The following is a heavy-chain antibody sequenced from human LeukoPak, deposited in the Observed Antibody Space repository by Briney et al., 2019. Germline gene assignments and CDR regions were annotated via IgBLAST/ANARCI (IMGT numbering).Heavy chain of an antibody. CDR1: GDSVSSNSAA. D-gene: IGHD6-19*01. Sequence: SQTLSLTCAISGDSVSSNSAAWNWTRQSPSRGLEWLGRTYYRSKWYNDYAVSVKSRVTINPDTSKNQFSLQLNSVTPEDTAVYYCARGGEQWLFGLDYWGQGTLVTVSS. J-gene: IGHJ4*02. CDR2: TYYRSKWYN. CDR3: ARGGEQWLFGLDY. V-gene: IGHV6-1*01.